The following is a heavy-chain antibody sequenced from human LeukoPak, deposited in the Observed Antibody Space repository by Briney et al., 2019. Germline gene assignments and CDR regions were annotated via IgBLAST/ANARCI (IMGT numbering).Heavy chain of an antibody. CDR2: VDPRSVGT. CDR1: GYTFTGYY. D-gene: IGHD5-12*01. J-gene: IGHJ4*02. Sequence: ASVKVSCKASGYTFTGYYMHWVRQAPGQGLEWMGIVDPRSVGTTYAQNFQGRVTMTRDTSTSTVYMELSSLRSEDTAVYYCARENNDYSPPFDYWGQGTLVTVSS. CDR3: ARENNDYSPPFDY. V-gene: IGHV1-46*01.